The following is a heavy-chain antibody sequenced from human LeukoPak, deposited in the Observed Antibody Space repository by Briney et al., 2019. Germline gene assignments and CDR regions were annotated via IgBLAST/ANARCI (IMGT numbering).Heavy chain of an antibody. CDR1: GFTFSSYS. J-gene: IGHJ3*02. V-gene: IGHV3-21*04. CDR2: INSSSTNI. CDR3: TKSVMIVTTTRAFDI. D-gene: IGHD1-1*01. Sequence: AGSLTLSCAASGFTFSSYSMSWVRQIPGKGLEWVSSINSSSTNIYYAYSMKGRFTIATANTKYSLYLQRKSFTPEAAAVDFGTKSVMIVTTTRAFDIWGRGTMVTVSS.